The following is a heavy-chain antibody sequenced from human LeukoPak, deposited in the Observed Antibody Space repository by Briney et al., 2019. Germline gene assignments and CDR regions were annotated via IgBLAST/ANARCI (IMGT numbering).Heavy chain of an antibody. CDR1: GGSFSGYY. Sequence: SETLSLTCAVYGGSFSGYYWSWIRQPPGKGLEYIGYTHYSGSTNYNPSLKSRVTISLDTSGNQFSLKLSSVTAADTAVYYCASGYCGGACQLGGVDMWGQGTMVTVSP. CDR2: THYSGST. CDR3: ASGYCGGACQLGGVDM. V-gene: IGHV4-59*01. J-gene: IGHJ3*02. D-gene: IGHD2-21*02.